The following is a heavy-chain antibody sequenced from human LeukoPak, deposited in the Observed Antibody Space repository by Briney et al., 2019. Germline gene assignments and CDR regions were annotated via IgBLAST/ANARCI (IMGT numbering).Heavy chain of an antibody. CDR1: GFTFSSYA. CDR2: ISGSGGST. CDR3: AKDHYYYDSSGYYPGVWAFDI. J-gene: IGHJ3*02. V-gene: IGHV3-23*01. Sequence: GGSLRLSCAASGFTFSSYAMSWVRQAPGKGLEWVSAISGSGGSTYYADSVKGRFSISRDNSKNTLYLQMNSLRAEDTAVYSCAKDHYYYDSSGYYPGVWAFDIWGQGTMVTVSS. D-gene: IGHD3-22*01.